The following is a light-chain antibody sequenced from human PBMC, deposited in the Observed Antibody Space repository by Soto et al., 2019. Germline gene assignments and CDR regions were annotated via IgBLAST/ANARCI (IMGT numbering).Light chain of an antibody. CDR2: AAS. J-gene: IGKJ1*01. V-gene: IGKV3-20*01. CDR1: QSVRSN. Sequence: EIVLTQSPATLSLSPGERATLSCRASQSVRSNLAWYQQKPGQAPRLVIYAASTRATGIPDRFSGSGSGTDFTLTISRLEPEDFAVYYCLQYGTLPRTFGQGTKVDIK. CDR3: LQYGTLPRT.